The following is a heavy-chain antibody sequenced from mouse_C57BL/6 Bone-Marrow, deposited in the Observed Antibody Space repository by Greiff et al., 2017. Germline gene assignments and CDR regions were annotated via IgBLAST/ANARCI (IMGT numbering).Heavy chain of an antibody. CDR1: GFNIKDYY. CDR2: IDPEDGDT. Sequence: VQLQQSGAELVRPGASVKLSCTASGFNIKDYYMHWVKQRPEQGLEWIGRIDPEDGDTEYAPKFQGKATMTADTSSNTAYLQLSSLTSEDTAVYYCTTRGTTVVAPFAYWGQGTLVTVSA. V-gene: IGHV14-1*01. CDR3: TTRGTTVVAPFAY. J-gene: IGHJ3*01. D-gene: IGHD1-1*01.